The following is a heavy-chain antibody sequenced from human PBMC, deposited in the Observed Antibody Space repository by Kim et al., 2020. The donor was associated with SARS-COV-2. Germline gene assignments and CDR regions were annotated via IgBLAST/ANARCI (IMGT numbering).Heavy chain of an antibody. J-gene: IGHJ6*02. CDR1: GFTFSSCA. D-gene: IGHD3-10*01. V-gene: IGHV3-30-3*01. CDR2: ISYDGSNK. CDR3: ACDPWSRLRGLTYSYYAMDV. Sequence: GGSLRLSCAASGFTFSSCAIHWVRQAPGKGLEWVAVISYDGSNKNYADSVKGRFTISRDNSKKTLNLKMNILRAEDTALYYCACDPWSRLRGLTYSYYAMDVWGQGTTVTVSS.